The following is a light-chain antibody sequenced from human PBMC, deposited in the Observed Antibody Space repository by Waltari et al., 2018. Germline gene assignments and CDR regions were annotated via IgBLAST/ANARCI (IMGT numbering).Light chain of an antibody. Sequence: QSVLTQPPSVSGAPGQTVTISCTGSGSNIGAGYDVHWYQKRPGEAPKLLTYGVNTRPLGVPDRFSGSQSGTSASLAIRGLQAEDEADYYCQSYDPSVSVVFGGGTKLTVV. V-gene: IGLV1-40*01. CDR3: QSYDPSVSVV. CDR1: GSNIGAGYD. J-gene: IGLJ2*01. CDR2: GVN.